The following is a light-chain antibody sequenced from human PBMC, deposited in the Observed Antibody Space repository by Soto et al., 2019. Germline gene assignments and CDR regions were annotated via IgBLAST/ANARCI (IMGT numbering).Light chain of an antibody. Sequence: DMPMTPSPSSPSASVGDRVTITCRASQSISKYLNWYQQKPGKAPKLLIYGASSLQSGVPSRFSGSGSGTDFTLTISSVQPEDFATYYCQQSYYTSRVTVGGGTKVDIK. CDR3: QQSYYTSRVT. CDR1: QSISKY. CDR2: GAS. J-gene: IGKJ4*01. V-gene: IGKV1-39*01.